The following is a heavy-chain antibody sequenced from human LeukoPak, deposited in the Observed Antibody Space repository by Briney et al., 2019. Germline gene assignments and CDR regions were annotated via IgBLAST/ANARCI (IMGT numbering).Heavy chain of an antibody. CDR2: ISGSGGST. V-gene: IGHV3-23*01. D-gene: IGHD3-3*01. CDR3: ARAVYDFGGAFDI. CDR1: GFTFTSSA. Sequence: GGSLRLSCAASGFTFTSSAMSWVRQAPGKGLEWVSAISGSGGSTYYADSVKGRFTISRDNSKNTLYLQMNSLRAEDTAVYYCARAVYDFGGAFDIWGQGTMVTVSS. J-gene: IGHJ3*02.